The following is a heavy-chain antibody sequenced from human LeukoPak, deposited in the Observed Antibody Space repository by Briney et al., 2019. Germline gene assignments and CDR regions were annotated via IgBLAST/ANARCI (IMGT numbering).Heavy chain of an antibody. Sequence: GGSLRLSCAASGFSFTTYWMGWVRQAPGKGLEWVANIKQDGNEKYYVDSVKGRFTISRDNSKNTLYLQMNSLRAEDTAVYYCVNFDYWGQGTLVTVSS. CDR2: IKQDGNEK. V-gene: IGHV3-7*01. CDR3: VNFDY. CDR1: GFSFTTYW. J-gene: IGHJ4*02.